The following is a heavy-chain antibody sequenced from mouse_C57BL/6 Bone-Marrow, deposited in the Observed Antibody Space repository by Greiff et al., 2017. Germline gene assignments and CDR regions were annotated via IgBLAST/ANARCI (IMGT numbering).Heavy chain of an antibody. D-gene: IGHD1-1*01. CDR3: ARHYGSSRGGYFDV. J-gene: IGHJ1*03. V-gene: IGHV1-85*01. CDR1: GYTFTSYD. CDR2: IYPRDGST. Sequence: VQVVESGPELVKPGASVKLSCKASGYTFTSYDINWVKQRPGQGLEWIGWIYPRDGSTKYNEKFKGKATLTVDTSSSTASMELHSLTSEDEAVYFCARHYGSSRGGYFDVWGTGTTGTGSS.